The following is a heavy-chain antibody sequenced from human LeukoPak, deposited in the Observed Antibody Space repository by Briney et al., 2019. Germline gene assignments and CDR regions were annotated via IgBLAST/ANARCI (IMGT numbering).Heavy chain of an antibody. Sequence: SETLSLTCAVYGGSFSGYYWSWIRQPPGKGLEWIGEINHSGSTNYNPSLKSRVTISVDTSKNQFSLKLSSVTAADTAVYYCARIGRYYNNSIGYYYRSSFDYGGQGTLVTVSS. V-gene: IGHV4-34*01. CDR3: ARIGRYYNNSIGYYYRSSFDY. CDR2: INHSGST. D-gene: IGHD3-22*01. CDR1: GGSFSGYY. J-gene: IGHJ4*02.